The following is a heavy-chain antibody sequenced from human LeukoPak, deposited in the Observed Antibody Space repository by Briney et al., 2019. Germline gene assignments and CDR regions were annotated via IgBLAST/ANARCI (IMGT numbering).Heavy chain of an antibody. CDR3: ARDQEYSGSYYRYFDY. D-gene: IGHD1-26*01. Sequence: SETLSLTCTVSGGSISSSIYYWGWIRQPPGKGLEWIGSFYYSGSTYSNPSLKSRVTISVDTSKKQFSLKLSSVTAADTAVYYCARDQEYSGSYYRYFDYWGQGTLVTVSS. CDR2: FYYSGST. V-gene: IGHV4-39*02. J-gene: IGHJ4*02. CDR1: GGSISSSIYY.